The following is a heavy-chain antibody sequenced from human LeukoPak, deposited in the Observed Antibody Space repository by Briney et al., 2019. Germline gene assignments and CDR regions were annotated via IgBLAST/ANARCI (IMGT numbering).Heavy chain of an antibody. CDR2: IYSGGST. CDR1: GFTVSSNY. Sequence: PGGSLRLSCAASGFTVSSNYMSWVRQAPGKGLEGVSVIYSGGSTYYADSVKGRFTISRDNSKNTLYLQMNSLRAEDTAVYYCARESLGGSPFDYWGQGTLVTVSS. D-gene: IGHD1-26*01. J-gene: IGHJ4*02. V-gene: IGHV3-66*02. CDR3: ARESLGGSPFDY.